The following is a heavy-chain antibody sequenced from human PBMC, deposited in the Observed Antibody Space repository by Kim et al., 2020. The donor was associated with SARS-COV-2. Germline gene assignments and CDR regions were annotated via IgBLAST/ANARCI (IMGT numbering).Heavy chain of an antibody. J-gene: IGHJ4*02. V-gene: IGHV3-33*06. Sequence: DSVKGRFTISRDNSKNTLYLQMNSLRAEDTAVYYCAKGRGQLVMFGYFDYWGQGTLVTVSS. D-gene: IGHD6-13*01. CDR3: AKGRGQLVMFGYFDY.